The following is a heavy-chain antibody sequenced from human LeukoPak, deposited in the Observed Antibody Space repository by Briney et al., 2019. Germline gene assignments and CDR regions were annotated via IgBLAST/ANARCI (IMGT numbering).Heavy chain of an antibody. CDR3: ATSYYYYMDV. CDR2: INHSGST. V-gene: IGHV4-34*01. Sequence: SETLSLTCAVYGGSFSGYYWSWIRQPPGKGLEWIGEINHSGSTNYNPSLKSRVTISVDTSKNQFSLKLSSVTAADTAVYYCATSYYYYMDVWGKGTTVTVSS. CDR1: GGSFSGYY. J-gene: IGHJ6*03.